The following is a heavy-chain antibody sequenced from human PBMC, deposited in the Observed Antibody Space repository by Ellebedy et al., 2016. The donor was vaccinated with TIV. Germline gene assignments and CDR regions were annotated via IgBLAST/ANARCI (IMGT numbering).Heavy chain of an antibody. Sequence: ASVKVSCKAPGGTFNMHAITWVRQPPGQGLERMGRIIPILGMTNYAQKLQGRVTITADKSSSTAYMEPSSLRSEDTAVYYCARGPRGGDDDWGQGTLVTVSS. J-gene: IGHJ4*02. CDR2: IIPILGMT. CDR3: ARGPRGGDDD. D-gene: IGHD3-16*01. CDR1: GGTFNMHA. V-gene: IGHV1-69*04.